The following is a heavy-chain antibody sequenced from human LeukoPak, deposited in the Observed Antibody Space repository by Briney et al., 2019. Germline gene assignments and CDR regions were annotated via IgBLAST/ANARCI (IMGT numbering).Heavy chain of an antibody. J-gene: IGHJ2*01. Sequence: GGSLRLSCAASGFTFNSYDMSWVRQAPGSGLEWVSGITGSGGSTYYADSVKGRFTISRDNSKNTLYLQMNSLRAEDTAVYYCAKGNWGERLDWYFDLWGRGTLVTVSS. CDR1: GFTFNSYD. D-gene: IGHD1-26*01. CDR2: ITGSGGST. CDR3: AKGNWGERLDWYFDL. V-gene: IGHV3-23*01.